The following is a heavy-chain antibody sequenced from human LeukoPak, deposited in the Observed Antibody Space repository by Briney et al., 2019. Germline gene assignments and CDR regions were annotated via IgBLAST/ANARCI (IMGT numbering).Heavy chain of an antibody. CDR3: ATTGQMGSYGYPPFDY. CDR2: FDPEDGET. D-gene: IGHD5-18*01. J-gene: IGHJ4*02. V-gene: IGHV1-24*01. Sequence: GASVKVSCKASGYTLTGYYMHWVRQAHGKGLEWMGGFDPEDGETIYAQKFQGRVTMTEDTSTDTAYMELSSLRSEDTAVYYCATTGQMGSYGYPPFDYWGQGTLVTVSS. CDR1: GYTLTGYY.